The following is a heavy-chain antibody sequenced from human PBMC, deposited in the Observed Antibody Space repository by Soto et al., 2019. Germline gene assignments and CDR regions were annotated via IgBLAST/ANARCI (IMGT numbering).Heavy chain of an antibody. CDR2: ISAYNGNT. V-gene: IGHV1-18*01. CDR3: VLYCSSTSCFPPAAIYGMDV. CDR1: GYTFTSYG. D-gene: IGHD2-2*01. Sequence: ASVNLSCMASGYTFTSYGISWVRQAPGQGLEWMGWISAYNGNTNYAQKLQGRVTMTTDTSTSTAYMELRSLRSDDTAVYYCVLYCSSTSCFPPAAIYGMDVWGQGTTVTVSS. J-gene: IGHJ6*02.